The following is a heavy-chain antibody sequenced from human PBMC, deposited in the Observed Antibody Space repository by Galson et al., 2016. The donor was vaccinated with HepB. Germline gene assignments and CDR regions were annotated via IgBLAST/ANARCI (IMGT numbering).Heavy chain of an antibody. CDR3: ARYSSSQDYLDY. V-gene: IGHV4-39*07. CDR2: VFYDGTT. J-gene: IGHJ4*02. D-gene: IGHD6-13*01. CDR1: RGSVGSSAYY. Sequence: SETLSLTCTVSRGSVGSSAYYWSWIRQTPGKGLEWIGTVFYDGTTFYSPSLKSRVTISIDTSKNQFSLRLNSVTAADTAIYYCARYSSSQDYLDYWGQGTLVTVSS.